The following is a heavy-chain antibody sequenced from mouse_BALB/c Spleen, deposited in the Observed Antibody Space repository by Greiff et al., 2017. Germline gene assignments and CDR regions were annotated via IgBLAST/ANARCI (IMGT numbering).Heavy chain of an antibody. Sequence: EVNVVESGGDLVKPGGSLKLSCAASGFTFSSYGMSWVRQTPDKRLEWVATISSGGSYTYYPDSVKGRFTISRDNAKNTLYLQMSSLKSEDTAMYYCARQGYYGSSDYAMDYWGQGTSVTVSS. V-gene: IGHV5-6*01. CDR2: ISSGGSYT. D-gene: IGHD1-1*01. CDR1: GFTFSSYG. CDR3: ARQGYYGSSDYAMDY. J-gene: IGHJ4*01.